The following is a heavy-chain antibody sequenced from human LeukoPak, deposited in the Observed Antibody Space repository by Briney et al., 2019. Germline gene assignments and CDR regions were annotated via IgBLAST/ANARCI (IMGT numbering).Heavy chain of an antibody. D-gene: IGHD2-2*02. CDR1: GYTFTSYS. Sequence: RASVKVSCKASGYTFTSYSINWVRQAPGQGLEWMAWISAYNGNTNYAQKFHGRVTLTRDTSTSIAYMELRSLRSDDTAVYYCARDRLPLGYCSSTSCYITPEYFQHWGQGTLVTVSS. CDR2: ISAYNGNT. J-gene: IGHJ1*01. CDR3: ARDRLPLGYCSSTSCYITPEYFQH. V-gene: IGHV1-18*01.